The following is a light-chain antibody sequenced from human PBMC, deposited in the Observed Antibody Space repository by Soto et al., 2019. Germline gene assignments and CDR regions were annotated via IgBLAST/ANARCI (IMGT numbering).Light chain of an antibody. CDR3: QQYNDWLT. Sequence: EIVMTQSPDTLSVSPGERATLFCRASQSVSSTVAWYQQRPGQAPRLLIYGASTRATGIPARFSGSGSGTEFTLTISSLQSEDFVVYYCQQYNDWLTFGGGTKVEIK. CDR2: GAS. CDR1: QSVSST. V-gene: IGKV3-15*01. J-gene: IGKJ4*01.